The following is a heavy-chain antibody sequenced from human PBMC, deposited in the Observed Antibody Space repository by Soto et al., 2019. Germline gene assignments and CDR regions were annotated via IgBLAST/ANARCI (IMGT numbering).Heavy chain of an antibody. D-gene: IGHD5-18*01. CDR1: GYTFTSYY. V-gene: IGHV1-46*01. CDR3: ARDVGYSYGYLPYYYGMDV. CDR2: INPSGGST. J-gene: IGHJ6*02. Sequence: VKVSCKASGYTFTSYYMHWVRQAPGQGLEWMGIINPSGGSTSYAQKFQGRVTMTRDTSTSTVYMELSSLRSEDTAVYYCARDVGYSYGYLPYYYGMDVWGQGTTVTVSS.